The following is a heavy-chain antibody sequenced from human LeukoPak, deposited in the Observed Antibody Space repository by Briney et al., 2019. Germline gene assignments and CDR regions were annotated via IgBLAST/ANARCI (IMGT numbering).Heavy chain of an antibody. CDR2: IYYSGST. J-gene: IGHJ3*02. V-gene: IGHV4-59*01. CDR3: ARQLTKGYSYTFDAFDI. D-gene: IGHD5-18*01. CDR1: GGSISSYY. Sequence: SETLSLTCTVSGGSISSYYWSWIRQPPGKGLEWIGYIYYSGSTNYNPSLKSRVTISVDTSKNQFSLKLSSVTAADTAVYYCARQLTKGYSYTFDAFDIWGQGTMVTVSS.